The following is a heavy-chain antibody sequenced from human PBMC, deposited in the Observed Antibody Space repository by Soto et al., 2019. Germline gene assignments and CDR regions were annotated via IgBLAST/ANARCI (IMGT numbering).Heavy chain of an antibody. V-gene: IGHV3-53*01. Sequence: GGSLRLSCAASGFTVSSNYLTWVRQAPGKGLKWVSVLYPDGRAYYADSVKGRFTVSTDNSKNSVYLQLNTLRAEDTAVYYCARGLGREYPDNRGYFHLDYWGQGTLVTVS. CDR3: ARGLGREYPDNRGYFHLDY. CDR1: GFTVSSNY. CDR2: LYPDGRA. J-gene: IGHJ4*02. D-gene: IGHD3-22*01.